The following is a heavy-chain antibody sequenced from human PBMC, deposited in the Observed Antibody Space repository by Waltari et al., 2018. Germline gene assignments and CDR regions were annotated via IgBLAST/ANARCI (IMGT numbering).Heavy chain of an antibody. J-gene: IGHJ5*02. D-gene: IGHD3-10*01. CDR2: IYTSGST. Sequence: QVQLQESGPGLVKPSETLSLTCTVSGGSISSYYWSWIRQPAGKGLEWIGRIYTSGSTNYNPSLKSRVTMSVDTSKNQFSLKLSSVTAADTAVYYCARDGAVITMVRGVARGWFDPWGHGTLVTVSS. CDR3: ARDGAVITMVRGVARGWFDP. CDR1: GGSISSYY. V-gene: IGHV4-4*07.